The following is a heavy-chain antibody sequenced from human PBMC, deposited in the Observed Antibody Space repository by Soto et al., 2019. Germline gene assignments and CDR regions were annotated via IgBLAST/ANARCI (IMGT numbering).Heavy chain of an antibody. V-gene: IGHV1-18*01. CDR2: INAYNGNT. Sequence: ASVKVSCKASGYTFSSYAIHWVRQAPGQGLEWMGWINAYNGNTNYAQKLQGRVTMTTDTSTSTAYMELRSLRSDDTAVYYCARDKGDGSGSYYGYWGQGTLVTVSS. CDR1: GYTFSSYA. CDR3: ARDKGDGSGSYYGY. J-gene: IGHJ4*02. D-gene: IGHD3-10*01.